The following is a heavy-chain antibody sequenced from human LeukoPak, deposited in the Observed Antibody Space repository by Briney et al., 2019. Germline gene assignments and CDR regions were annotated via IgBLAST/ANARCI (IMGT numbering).Heavy chain of an antibody. D-gene: IGHD6-19*01. CDR3: ARGPYSSGWYVVNYMDV. CDR1: GGSLSGYY. J-gene: IGHJ6*03. V-gene: IGHV4-34*01. CDR2: INHSGST. Sequence: SETLSLTCAVDGGSLSGYYWSWIRQSPGKGLEWIGEINHSGSTNYNPSLKSRVTISVDTSKNQFSLKLSSVTAADTAVYYCARGPYSSGWYVVNYMDVWGKGTTVTVSS.